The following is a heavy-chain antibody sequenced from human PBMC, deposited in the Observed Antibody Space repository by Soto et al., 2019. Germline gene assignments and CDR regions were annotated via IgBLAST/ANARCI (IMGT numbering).Heavy chain of an antibody. CDR2: IYYSGST. V-gene: IGHV4-39*01. J-gene: IGHJ4*02. Sequence: QLQLQESGPGLVKPSETLSLTCTVSGGSISSSSYYWGWIRQPPGKGLEWIGSIYYSGSTYYNPSLKSRVTISVDTSKNQFSLKLSSVTAADTAVYYCPRLWFGEWLFDYWGQGTLVTVSS. D-gene: IGHD3-10*01. CDR3: PRLWFGEWLFDY. CDR1: GGSISSSSYY.